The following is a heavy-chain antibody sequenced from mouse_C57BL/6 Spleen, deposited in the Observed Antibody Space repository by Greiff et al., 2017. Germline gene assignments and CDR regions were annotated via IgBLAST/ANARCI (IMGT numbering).Heavy chain of an antibody. CDR3: ATTVDRAMDY. J-gene: IGHJ4*01. V-gene: IGHV1-82*01. CDR1: GYAFSSSW. D-gene: IGHD1-1*01. CDR2: IYPGDGDT. Sequence: QVQLQQSGPELVKPGASVKISCKASGYAFSSSWMNWVKQRPGKGLEWIGRIYPGDGDTNYNGKFKGKATRTADKSSSTAYMQLSSLTSEDSAVYFCATTVDRAMDYWGQGTSVTVSS.